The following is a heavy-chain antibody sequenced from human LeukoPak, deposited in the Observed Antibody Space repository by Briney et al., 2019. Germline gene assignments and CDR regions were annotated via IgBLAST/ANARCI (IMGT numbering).Heavy chain of an antibody. Sequence: GGSLRLSCAASGFTFSSYSMNWVRQAPGKGLEWVSYISSSSSTIYYAGSVKGRFTISRDNAKNSLYLQMNSLRAEDTAVYYCAREQQLGYYYYYYMDVWGKGTTVTVSS. V-gene: IGHV3-48*01. CDR2: ISSSSSTI. D-gene: IGHD6-13*01. J-gene: IGHJ6*03. CDR3: AREQQLGYYYYYYMDV. CDR1: GFTFSSYS.